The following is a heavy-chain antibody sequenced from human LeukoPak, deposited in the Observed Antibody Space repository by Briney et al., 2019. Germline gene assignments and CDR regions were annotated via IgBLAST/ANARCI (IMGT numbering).Heavy chain of an antibody. V-gene: IGHV4-39*01. CDR1: GGSISSTSYY. CDR3: ARPCSGGSCYRGLEYFDY. CDR2: IYYSGST. J-gene: IGHJ4*02. D-gene: IGHD2-15*01. Sequence: PSETLPLTCTVSGGSISSTSYYWGWIRQPPGKGLEWIGSIYYSGSTYYNPSLKSRVTISVDTSKNQFSLKLSSVTAADTAVYYCARPCSGGSCYRGLEYFDYWGQGTLVTVSS.